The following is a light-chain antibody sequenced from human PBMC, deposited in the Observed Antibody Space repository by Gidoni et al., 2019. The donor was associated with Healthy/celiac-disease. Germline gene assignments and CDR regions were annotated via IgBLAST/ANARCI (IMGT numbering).Light chain of an antibody. Sequence: EIVLTQSPATLSVTPGERATLSCRASQSVSSNLAWYQQKPGQAPSRLIYGASTRATGIPTRFSGSGSGTEFTLTISSLQSEDFAVYYCQQYNNWPPLTFXGXTKVEIK. J-gene: IGKJ4*01. CDR2: GAS. CDR3: QQYNNWPPLT. CDR1: QSVSSN. V-gene: IGKV3-15*01.